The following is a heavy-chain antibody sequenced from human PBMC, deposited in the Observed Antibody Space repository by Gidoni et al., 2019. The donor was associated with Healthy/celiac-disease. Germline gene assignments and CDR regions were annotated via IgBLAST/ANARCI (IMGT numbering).Heavy chain of an antibody. Sequence: QVQLVESGGGVVQPGRSLRLSCAASGFTFSSSGMHWVRQAPGKGLEWVAVISYDGSNKYYADSVKGRFTISRDNSKNTLYLQMNSLRAEDTAVYYCAKGAEGTVVTPHGAFDIWGQGTMVTVSS. CDR2: ISYDGSNK. V-gene: IGHV3-30*18. CDR1: GFTFSSSG. CDR3: AKGAEGTVVTPHGAFDI. J-gene: IGHJ3*02. D-gene: IGHD2-21*02.